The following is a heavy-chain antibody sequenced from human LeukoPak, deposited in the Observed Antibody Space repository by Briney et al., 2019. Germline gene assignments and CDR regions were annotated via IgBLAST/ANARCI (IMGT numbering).Heavy chain of an antibody. J-gene: IGHJ5*02. D-gene: IGHD1-7*01. V-gene: IGHV4-31*03. CDR1: GGSISSGGYY. CDR3: ARASGGVRNWNYLPYNWFDP. Sequence: SETLSLTCTVSGGSISSGGYYWSWIRQHPGKGLEWIGYIYYSGSTYYNPSLKSRVTISVDTSKNQFSLKLSSVTAADTAVYYCARASGGVRNWNYLPYNWFDPWGQGTLVTVSS. CDR2: IYYSGST.